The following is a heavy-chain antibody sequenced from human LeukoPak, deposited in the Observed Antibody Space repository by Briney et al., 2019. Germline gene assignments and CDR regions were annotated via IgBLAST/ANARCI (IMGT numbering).Heavy chain of an antibody. J-gene: IGHJ4*02. V-gene: IGHV3-23*01. CDR1: GFTFSSHG. D-gene: IGHD3-9*01. Sequence: GGSLRLSCAASGFTFSSHGMNWVRQAPGKGLEWVSGITGSGGNRYYADSVKGRFTISRDNSKNTLYLQMNSLRAEDTAVYYCAKADILTGYYRVGNYYFDYWGQGTLVTVSS. CDR3: AKADILTGYYRVGNYYFDY. CDR2: ITGSGGNR.